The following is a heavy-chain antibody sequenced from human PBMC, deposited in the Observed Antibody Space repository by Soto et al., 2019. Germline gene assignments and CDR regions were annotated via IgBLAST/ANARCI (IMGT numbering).Heavy chain of an antibody. J-gene: IGHJ4*02. CDR1: GFTFSSYG. CDR3: AKDVGEEDSSCYYHDY. V-gene: IGHV3-30*18. Sequence: QVQLVESGGGVVQPGRSLRLSCAASGFTFSSYGMHWVRQAPGKGLEWVAVISYDGSNKYYADSVKGLFTISRDNSKNTLYLQMNSLRAEDTAVYYCAKDVGEEDSSCYYHDYWGQGTLFTVSS. CDR2: ISYDGSNK. D-gene: IGHD3-22*01.